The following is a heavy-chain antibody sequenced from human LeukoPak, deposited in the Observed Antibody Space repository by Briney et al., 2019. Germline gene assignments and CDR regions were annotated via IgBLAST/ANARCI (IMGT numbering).Heavy chain of an antibody. CDR2: INPNSGGT. Sequence: ASVKVSCKASGYTFTGYYMHWVRQAPGQGLEWMGWINPNSGGTNYAQKFQGRVTMTRDTSISTAYMELSRLRSDDTALYYCARGVGAAGTHWFDPWGQGTLVTVSS. CDR3: ARGVGAAGTHWFDP. D-gene: IGHD6-13*01. J-gene: IGHJ5*02. CDR1: GYTFTGYY. V-gene: IGHV1-2*02.